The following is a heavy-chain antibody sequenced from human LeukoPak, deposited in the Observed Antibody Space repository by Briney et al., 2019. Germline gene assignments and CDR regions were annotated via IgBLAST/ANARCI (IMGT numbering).Heavy chain of an antibody. CDR3: ARVPTGA. V-gene: IGHV4-34*01. J-gene: IGHJ5*02. Sequence: SETLSLTCTVSGGSISSYYWSWIRQPPGKGLEWIGEINHSGSTNYNPSLKSRVTISVDTSKNQFSLKLSSATAADTAVYYCARVPTGAWGQGTLVTVSS. CDR2: INHSGST. D-gene: IGHD7-27*01. CDR1: GGSISSYY.